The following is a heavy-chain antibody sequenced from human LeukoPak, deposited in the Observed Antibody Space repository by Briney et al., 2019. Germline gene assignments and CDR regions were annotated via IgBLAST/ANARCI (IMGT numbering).Heavy chain of an antibody. CDR1: GGSVSSGTYY. J-gene: IGHJ4*02. CDR3: ARSYGGNSPLY. D-gene: IGHD4-23*01. CDR2: IYYSGRT. Sequence: SETLSLTCTVSGGSVSSGTYYWSWIRQPPGKGLEWIGYIYYSGRTNYDPSLKSRVTISVDTSKNQFSLKLSSVTAADTAVYYCARSYGGNSPLYWGQGALVTVSS. V-gene: IGHV4-61*01.